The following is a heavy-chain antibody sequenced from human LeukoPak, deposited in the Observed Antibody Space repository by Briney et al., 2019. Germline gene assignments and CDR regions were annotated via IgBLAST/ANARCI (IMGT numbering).Heavy chain of an antibody. CDR3: AKDTDHSGSYPLDY. J-gene: IGHJ4*02. V-gene: IGHV3-9*01. CDR2: ISWNSGSI. Sequence: GRSLRLSCAASGFTFDDYAMHWVRQAPGKGLEWVSGISWNSGSIGYADSVKGRFTISRDNAKNSLYLQMNSLRAEDTALYYCAKDTDHSGSYPLDYWGQGTLVTVSS. D-gene: IGHD1-26*01. CDR1: GFTFDDYA.